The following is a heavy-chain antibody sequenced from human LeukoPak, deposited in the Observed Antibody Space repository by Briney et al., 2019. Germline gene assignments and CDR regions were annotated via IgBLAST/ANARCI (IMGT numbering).Heavy chain of an antibody. Sequence: PGGSLRLSCAASRFTFSNYSMNWVRQAPGKGLEWVSSISRGSGHIYYADSVKGRFTISRDNARNSLYLQMNSLRAEDTAVYYCAREDYANILDYWGQGTLVTVSS. J-gene: IGHJ4*02. CDR3: AREDYANILDY. V-gene: IGHV3-21*01. CDR2: ISRGSGHI. D-gene: IGHD4-17*01. CDR1: RFTFSNYS.